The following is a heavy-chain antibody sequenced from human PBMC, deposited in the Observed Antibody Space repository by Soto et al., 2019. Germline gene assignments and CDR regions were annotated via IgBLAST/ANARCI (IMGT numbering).Heavy chain of an antibody. J-gene: IGHJ4*02. Sequence: QVQLVQSGGEVKEPGASVKVSCKASGYRFSRYGINWVRQAPGQGLEWMGWVSTYDGNTQYAQKFQGRITMTTDTSTNTVYLELRSLISDDTAVYYCARDEEDANLMIVVLPGDYWGQGTLVSVSS. CDR1: GYRFSRYG. CDR3: ARDEEDANLMIVVLPGDY. D-gene: IGHD2-21*01. V-gene: IGHV1-18*01. CDR2: VSTYDGNT.